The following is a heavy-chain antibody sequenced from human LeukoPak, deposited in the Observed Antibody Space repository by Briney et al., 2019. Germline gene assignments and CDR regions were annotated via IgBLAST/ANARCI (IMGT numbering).Heavy chain of an antibody. Sequence: PVGSLRLSCAASGFTFSGYIMNWVRQAPGKGLEWVSFISSTSNTIYYADSVKGRFTVSRDNAKNSLYLQMNSLRAEDTAVYYCARDQWLDYWGQGTLVTVSS. CDR3: ARDQWLDY. V-gene: IGHV3-48*01. J-gene: IGHJ4*02. CDR2: ISSTSNTI. CDR1: GFTFSGYI. D-gene: IGHD6-19*01.